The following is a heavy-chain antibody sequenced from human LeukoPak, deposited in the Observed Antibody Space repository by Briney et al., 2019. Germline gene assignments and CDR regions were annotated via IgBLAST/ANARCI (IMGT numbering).Heavy chain of an antibody. CDR2: IYYSGTT. Sequence: SETLSLTCTVSGGSISGYYWTWIRQPPGKGLEWIGYIYYSGTTYYNPSLKSRVTISVDASKNQFSLKLSSVTAADTAVYYCAKRSYDSHPDYWGQGTLVTVSS. V-gene: IGHV4-59*12. CDR3: AKRSYDSHPDY. D-gene: IGHD3-22*01. CDR1: GGSISGYY. J-gene: IGHJ4*02.